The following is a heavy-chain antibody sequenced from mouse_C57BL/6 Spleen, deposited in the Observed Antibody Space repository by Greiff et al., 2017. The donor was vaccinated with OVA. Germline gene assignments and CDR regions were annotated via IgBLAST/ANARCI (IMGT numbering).Heavy chain of an antibody. J-gene: IGHJ2*01. Sequence: QVQLQQPGAELVMPGASVKLSCKASGYTFTSYWMHWVKQRPGQGLEWIGEIDPSDSYTNYNQKFKGKSTLTVDKSSSTAYMQLSSLTSEDSAVYYCTIVRDDGYYFDYWGQGTTLTVSS. CDR3: TIVRDDGYYFDY. CDR1: GYTFTSYW. CDR2: IDPSDSYT. D-gene: IGHD2-3*01. V-gene: IGHV1-69*01.